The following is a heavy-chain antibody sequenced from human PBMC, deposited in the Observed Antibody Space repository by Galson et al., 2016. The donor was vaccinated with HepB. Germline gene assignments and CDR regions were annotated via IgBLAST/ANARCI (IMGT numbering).Heavy chain of an antibody. CDR1: GFSLNTSGMC. D-gene: IGHD1-1*01. V-gene: IGHV2-70*01. Sequence: PALVKPTQTLTLTCAFSGFSLNTSGMCVSWIRQPPGKALEWLALIDWDDDKYYNTSLKTRLTISKDTSKNQVVLTVTNMDPVDTATYYCARRTDLVDAFDVWDQGPIVTGSS. J-gene: IGHJ3*01. CDR3: ARRTDLVDAFDV. CDR2: IDWDDDK.